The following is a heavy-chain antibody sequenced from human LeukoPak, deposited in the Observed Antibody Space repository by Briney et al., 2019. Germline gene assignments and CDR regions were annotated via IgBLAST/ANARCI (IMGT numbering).Heavy chain of an antibody. CDR3: AKGGVPVVSPAVN. CDR1: GFAFSSYA. J-gene: IGHJ4*02. D-gene: IGHD2-2*01. V-gene: IGHV3-30-3*01. CDR2: ISYDGSNK. Sequence: GGSLRLSCAASGFAFSSYAMHWVRQAPGKGLEWVAVISYDGSNKYYADSVKGRFTISRDNSKNTLYLQMNSLRAEDTAVYYCAKGGVPVVSPAVNWGQGTLVAVSS.